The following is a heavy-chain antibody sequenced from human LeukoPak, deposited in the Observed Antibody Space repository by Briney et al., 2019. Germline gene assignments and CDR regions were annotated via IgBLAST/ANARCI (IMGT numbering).Heavy chain of an antibody. D-gene: IGHD3-16*01. Sequence: GGSLRLSCLASGFTFSSYWMSWVRQAPGKGLEWVSVIYSGGSTYYADSVKGRFTISRDNSKNTLYLQMNSLRAEDTAVYYCARVMNTDAFDIWGQGTMVTVSS. J-gene: IGHJ3*02. CDR2: IYSGGST. V-gene: IGHV3-66*01. CDR1: GFTFSSYW. CDR3: ARVMNTDAFDI.